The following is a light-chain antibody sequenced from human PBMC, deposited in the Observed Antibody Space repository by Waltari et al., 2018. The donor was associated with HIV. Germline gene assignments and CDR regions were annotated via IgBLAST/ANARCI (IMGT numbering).Light chain of an antibody. V-gene: IGKV1-33*01. CDR3: QQYDNLPFT. CDR1: QDISNY. J-gene: IGKJ3*01. CDR2: DAS. Sequence: DIQMTQSPSSLSASIGDRVTITCQASQDISNYLNWYQQKPGKAPKLLIYDASNLETGVPSRFSGSGSGTDFTVTISSLQPEDIATYYWQQYDNLPFTFGPGTKVDIK.